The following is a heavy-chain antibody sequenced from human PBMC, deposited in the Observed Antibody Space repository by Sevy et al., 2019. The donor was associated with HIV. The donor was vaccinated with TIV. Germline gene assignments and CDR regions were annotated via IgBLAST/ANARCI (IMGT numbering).Heavy chain of an antibody. CDR3: AKPLTTHGYCTNGVCRVGDYGMDV. CDR1: GFTFSSYA. CDR2: ISGSGGST. V-gene: IGHV3-23*01. J-gene: IGHJ6*02. Sequence: GGSLRLSCAASGFTFSSYAMSWVRQAPGKGLEWVSAISGSGGSTNYADSVKGRFTISRDNSKNTLYLQMNRLRAEDTAVYYCAKPLTTHGYCTNGVCRVGDYGMDVWGQGTTVTVSS. D-gene: IGHD2-8*01.